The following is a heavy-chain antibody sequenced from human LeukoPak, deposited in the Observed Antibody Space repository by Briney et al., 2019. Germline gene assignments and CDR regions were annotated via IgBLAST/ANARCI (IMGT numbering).Heavy chain of an antibody. D-gene: IGHD2-15*01. J-gene: IGHJ4*02. V-gene: IGHV3-48*03. CDR1: GFTLSDYE. CDR3: ARGPRDPTEYCSRGTCSPTYEV. CDR2: ISSSGRRI. Sequence: GGSLRLSCAASGFTLSDYEMNWVRQAPGKELEWVSYISSSGRRIYYADSVKGRFTISRDNAKNSLYLQMNSLRVDDTAIYYCARGPRDPTEYCSRGTCSPTYEVWGQGTLVTVSS.